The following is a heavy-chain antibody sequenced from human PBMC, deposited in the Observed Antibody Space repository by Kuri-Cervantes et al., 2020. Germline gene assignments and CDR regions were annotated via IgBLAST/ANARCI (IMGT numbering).Heavy chain of an antibody. D-gene: IGHD6-13*01. V-gene: IGHV3-9*01. Sequence: LSLTCAASGFTFSSYSMNWVRQAPGKGLEWVSGISWNSGSIGYADSVKGRFTVSRDNARNSLYLQMNSLRAEDTALYYCAKADSSSLSTNWFDPWGQGTLVTVSS. CDR2: ISWNSGSI. CDR3: AKADSSSLSTNWFDP. CDR1: GFTFSSYS. J-gene: IGHJ5*02.